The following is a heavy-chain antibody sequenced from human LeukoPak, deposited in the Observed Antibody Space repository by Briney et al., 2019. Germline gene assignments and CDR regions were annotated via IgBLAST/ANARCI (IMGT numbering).Heavy chain of an antibody. D-gene: IGHD3-10*01. J-gene: IGHJ5*02. Sequence: PSGTLSLTCTVSGGSISSYYWSWIRQPAGKGLEWIGRIYTSESTNYNPSLKSRVTMSVDTSKNQFSLKLSSVTAADTAVYYCARDYTSKTTIVRGVPNWFDPWGQGTLVTVSS. CDR2: IYTSEST. CDR3: ARDYTSKTTIVRGVPNWFDP. CDR1: GGSISSYY. V-gene: IGHV4-4*07.